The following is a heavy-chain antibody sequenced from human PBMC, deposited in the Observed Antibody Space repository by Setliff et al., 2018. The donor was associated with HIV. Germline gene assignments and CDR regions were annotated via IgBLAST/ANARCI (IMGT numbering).Heavy chain of an antibody. V-gene: IGHV1-18*01. CDR2: IGSYSGYT. Sequence: GASVKVSCKASNYTLINYGVSWVRQAPGQGLEWMGWIGSYSGYTIYAQKFQDRLTMTTNTSTTTASMELRSLRSDDTAVYYCVRGHCNSDKCWYTWSDPWGQGTLVTVSS. CDR3: VRGHCNSDKCWYTWSDP. D-gene: IGHD2-2*01. CDR1: NYTLINYG. J-gene: IGHJ5*02.